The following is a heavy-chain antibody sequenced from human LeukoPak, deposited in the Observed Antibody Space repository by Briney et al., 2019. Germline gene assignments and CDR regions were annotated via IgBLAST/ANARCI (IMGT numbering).Heavy chain of an antibody. CDR3: ARDGRIRGAFDI. J-gene: IGHJ3*02. CDR2: ISSSSSYI. Sequence: PGGSLRLSCAASGFTFSSYSMNWVRQAPGKGLEWVSSISSSSSYIYYADSVKGRFTISRDNAKHSLYLQMNSLRAEDTAVYYCARDGRIRGAFDIWGQGTMVTVSS. V-gene: IGHV3-21*01. CDR1: GFTFSSYS. D-gene: IGHD3-10*01.